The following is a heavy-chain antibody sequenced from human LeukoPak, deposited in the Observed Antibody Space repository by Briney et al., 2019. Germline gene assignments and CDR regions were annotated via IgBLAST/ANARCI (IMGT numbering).Heavy chain of an antibody. J-gene: IGHJ5*02. V-gene: IGHV3-66*04. Sequence: GGSLRLSCAASGFTVSSNYMSWVRQAPGKGLEWVSVIYSGGSTYYADSVKGRFTIFRDNAKNTMYLQMNSLRAEDTAVYYCTRLSSGWYRFDPWGQGTLVTVSS. CDR3: TRLSSGWYRFDP. CDR2: IYSGGST. CDR1: GFTVSSNY. D-gene: IGHD6-19*01.